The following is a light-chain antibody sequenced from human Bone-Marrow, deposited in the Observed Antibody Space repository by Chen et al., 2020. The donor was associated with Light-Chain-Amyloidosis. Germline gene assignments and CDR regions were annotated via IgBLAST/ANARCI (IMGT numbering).Light chain of an antibody. CDR1: RSDVGGYNF. V-gene: IGLV2-14*03. CDR2: DVT. Sequence: QSALTQPASVSGSPGQSITIYCTGSRSDVGGYNFVSWYQQLPGKAPKLLIYDVTNRPSGVSYRFSGSKSGNTASLTVSGLQAEDEADYYCSSYTVSSTWVFGGGTKLTLL. CDR3: SSYTVSSTWV. J-gene: IGLJ3*02.